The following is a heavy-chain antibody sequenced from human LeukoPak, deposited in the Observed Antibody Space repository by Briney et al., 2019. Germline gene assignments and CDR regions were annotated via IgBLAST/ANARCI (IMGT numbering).Heavy chain of an antibody. CDR2: IYYTGST. Sequence: SETLSLTCTVSGGFIRSSSYYWGWIRQPPGKGLEWIGSIYYTGSTYYNPPLKSRVTISVDTSKNQFSLKLSSVTAADTAVYYCAGRYCSGGTCYRNDAFDIWGQGTMVIVSS. V-gene: IGHV4-39*07. J-gene: IGHJ3*02. D-gene: IGHD2-15*01. CDR1: GGFIRSSSYY. CDR3: AGRYCSGGTCYRNDAFDI.